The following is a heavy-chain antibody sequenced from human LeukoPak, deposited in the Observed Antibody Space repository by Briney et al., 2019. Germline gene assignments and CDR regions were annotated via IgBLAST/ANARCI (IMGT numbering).Heavy chain of an antibody. CDR2: INHSGSA. CDR3: ARLTYSNNWYFRRGLDNWFDP. CDR1: GGSSSGYY. D-gene: IGHD6-13*01. J-gene: IGHJ5*02. V-gene: IGHV4-34*01. Sequence: KSSETLSLTCAVYGGSSSGYYWSWIRQPPGKGLEWIGEINHSGSANYNPSLKSRVTISVDASKSQFSLRLSSVTAADTAVYYCARLTYSNNWYFRRGLDNWFDPWGQGTLVTVSS.